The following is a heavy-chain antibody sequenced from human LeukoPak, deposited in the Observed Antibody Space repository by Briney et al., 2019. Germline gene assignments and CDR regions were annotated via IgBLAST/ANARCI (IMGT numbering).Heavy chain of an antibody. J-gene: IGHJ4*02. CDR1: GGTFSSYA. CDR3: ARGAPPHPYYDSSGSLDY. D-gene: IGHD3-22*01. V-gene: IGHV1-69*05. Sequence: SVKVSCKASGGTFSSYAISWVRQAPGQGLEWMGRIIPIFGTANFAQKFQGRVTITTDESTSTAYMELSSLRSEDTAVYYCARGAPPHPYYDSSGSLDYWGPGTLVTVSS. CDR2: IIPIFGTA.